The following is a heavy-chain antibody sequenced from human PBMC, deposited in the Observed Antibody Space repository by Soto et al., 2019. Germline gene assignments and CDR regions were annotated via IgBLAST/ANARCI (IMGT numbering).Heavy chain of an antibody. CDR2: IYYSGST. CDR1: GGSISSSSYY. Sequence: SETLSLTCTVSGGSISSSSYYWGWIRQPPGKGLEWIGSIYYSGSTYYNPSLKSRVTISVDTSKNQFSLKLSSVTAADTAVYYCARENYDILTGYYLFGDYWGQGTLVTVSS. J-gene: IGHJ4*02. V-gene: IGHV4-39*02. D-gene: IGHD3-9*01. CDR3: ARENYDILTGYYLFGDY.